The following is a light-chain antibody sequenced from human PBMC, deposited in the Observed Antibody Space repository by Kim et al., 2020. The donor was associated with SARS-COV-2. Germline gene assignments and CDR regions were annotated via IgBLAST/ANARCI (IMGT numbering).Light chain of an antibody. CDR1: QSVSSSY. CDR3: QQYGSSPYT. V-gene: IGKV3-20*01. Sequence: LSPGDRATLSCRASQSVSSSYLAWYPQKPGQAPGLLIYGASSRATGIPDRFSGSGSGTDFTLTISRLEPEDFAVYYCQQYGSSPYTFGQGTKLEI. J-gene: IGKJ2*01. CDR2: GAS.